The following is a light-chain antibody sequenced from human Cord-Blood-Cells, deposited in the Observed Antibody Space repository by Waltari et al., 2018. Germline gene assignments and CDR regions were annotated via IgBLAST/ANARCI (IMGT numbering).Light chain of an antibody. V-gene: IGKV3-20*01. CDR1: QSVSSSY. CDR2: GAS. Sequence: EIVLTQSPGTLSLSPGERATLSCRASQSVSSSYLAWYQQKPGQAPRLLIYGASSRATGIPDRFSGSGSWTDLTLTISRLEPEDFAVYYCQQYGSSPWTFGQGTKVESK. J-gene: IGKJ1*01. CDR3: QQYGSSPWT.